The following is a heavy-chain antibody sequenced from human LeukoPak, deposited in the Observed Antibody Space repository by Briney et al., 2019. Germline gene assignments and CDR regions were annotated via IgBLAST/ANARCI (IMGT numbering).Heavy chain of an antibody. D-gene: IGHD6-13*01. CDR2: IYYSGST. J-gene: IGHJ3*02. CDR3: ARWPSLSWYHAFDI. Sequence: SETLSLTCTVSGGSVSSDYWSWIRQPPGKGLEWIGSIYYSGSTYYNSSLKSRVTISVDTSKNQFSLKLSSVTAADTAVYFCARWPSLSWYHAFDIWGQGTMVTVSS. CDR1: GGSVSSDY. V-gene: IGHV4-59*02.